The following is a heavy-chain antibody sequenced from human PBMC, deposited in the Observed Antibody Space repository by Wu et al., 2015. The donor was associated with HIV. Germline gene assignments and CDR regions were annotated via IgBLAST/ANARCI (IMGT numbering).Heavy chain of an antibody. CDR2: INHSGST. V-gene: IGHV4-34*01. CDR1: GGSFSGYY. J-gene: IGHJ4*02. CDR3: ARGGGIQLWYCFDY. Sequence: QVQLQQWGAGLLKPSETLSLTCAVYGGSFSGYYWSWIRQPPGKGLEWIGEINHSGSTNYNPSLKSRVTISVDTSKNQFSLKLSSVTAADTAVYYCARGGGIQLWYCFDYWAREPWSPSPQ. D-gene: IGHD5-18*01.